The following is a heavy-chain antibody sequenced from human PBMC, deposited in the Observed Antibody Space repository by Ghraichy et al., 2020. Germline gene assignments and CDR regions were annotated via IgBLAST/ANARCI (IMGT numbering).Heavy chain of an antibody. Sequence: SETLSLTCAVYGGSFSGYYWSWIRQPPGKGLEWIGEINHSGSTNYNPSLKSRVTISVDTSKNQFSLKLSSVTAADTAVYYCARGGLPQLQYYYMDVWGKGTTVTVSS. V-gene: IGHV4-34*01. CDR2: INHSGST. CDR1: GGSFSGYY. D-gene: IGHD5-24*01. J-gene: IGHJ6*03. CDR3: ARGGLPQLQYYYMDV.